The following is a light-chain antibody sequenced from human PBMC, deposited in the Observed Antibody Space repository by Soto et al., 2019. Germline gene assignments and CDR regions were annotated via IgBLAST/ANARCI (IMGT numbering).Light chain of an antibody. CDR2: GAS. V-gene: IGKV3-20*01. CDR1: QSVSSSY. Sequence: EIVLTQSPGTLSLSPGERATLSCRASQSVSSSYLAWYQQKPGQAPRLVIHGASSRATGIPDRFSGSGSGTDFTLTISRLEPEDFAVYYCQQYGSSPNTFGQGTKLEIK. J-gene: IGKJ2*01. CDR3: QQYGSSPNT.